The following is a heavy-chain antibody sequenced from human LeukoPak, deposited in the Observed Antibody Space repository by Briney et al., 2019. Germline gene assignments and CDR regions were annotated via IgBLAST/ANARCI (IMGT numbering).Heavy chain of an antibody. CDR1: GFTFTNAW. Sequence: TPGGSLRLSCVASGFTFTNAWMTWVRQSPGMGLEWAGRIKSNTNGGTSDYAAPVKGRFTISRDDSKNTLYLQMNSLKPEDTAMYYCTTHSVTVTGTHFWGQGALVTVSS. V-gene: IGHV3-15*07. CDR3: TTHSVTVTGTHF. D-gene: IGHD6-19*01. CDR2: IKSNTNGGTS. J-gene: IGHJ4*01.